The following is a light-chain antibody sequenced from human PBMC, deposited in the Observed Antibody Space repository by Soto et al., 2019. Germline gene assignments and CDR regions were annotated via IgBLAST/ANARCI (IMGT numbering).Light chain of an antibody. CDR3: ENWDSNTRV. CDR2: LEGSGSY. V-gene: IGLV4-60*02. CDR1: SGHSNDI. J-gene: IGLJ2*01. Sequence: QPVLTQSSSASASLGSSVKLTCTLSSGHSNDIIAWHQQQPGKAPRYLMKLEGSGSYNKGSGVPDRFSGSSSGADRYLTISNLQFEDEADYYCENWDSNTRVFGGGTKLTVL.